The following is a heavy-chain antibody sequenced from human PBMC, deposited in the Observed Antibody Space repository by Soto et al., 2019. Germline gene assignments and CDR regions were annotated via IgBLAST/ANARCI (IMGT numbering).Heavy chain of an antibody. V-gene: IGHV3-23*01. CDR2: INTSGGST. CDR3: AKFYGGKSAHTYTIDP. D-gene: IGHD2-15*01. Sequence: EVQLLESGGDLVPPGGSLRLSCAASGFTFSTYAMSWVRQAPGKGLEWVSTINTSGGSTYYADSVKGRFTISRDNSKNTLYLQMNSLRPEDTAVYYCAKFYGGKSAHTYTIDPWGQGTLVTVSS. J-gene: IGHJ5*02. CDR1: GFTFSTYA.